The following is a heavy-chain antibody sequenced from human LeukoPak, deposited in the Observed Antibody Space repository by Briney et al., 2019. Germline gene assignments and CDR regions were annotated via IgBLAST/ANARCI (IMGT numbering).Heavy chain of an antibody. CDR2: INPSSGAT. CDR1: GYTFTSYY. CDR3: ARATNFYYYYGMDV. D-gene: IGHD1-26*01. Sequence: ASVKVSCKTSGYTFTSYYIHWVRQAPGQGLEWMGIINPSSGATNYAQKFQGRVTMTRDASTSTVYMELSSQRSEDTAVYYCARATNFYYYYGMDVWGQGTTVTVSS. V-gene: IGHV1-46*01. J-gene: IGHJ6*02.